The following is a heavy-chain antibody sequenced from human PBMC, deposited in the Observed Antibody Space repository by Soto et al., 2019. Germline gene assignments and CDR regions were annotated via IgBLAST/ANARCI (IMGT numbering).Heavy chain of an antibody. D-gene: IGHD3-22*01. CDR3: ATISNYYDSSGYWDY. V-gene: IGHV3-48*02. CDR2: ISSSSSTI. J-gene: IGHJ4*02. CDR1: GFTFSSYS. Sequence: SGGSLRLSCAASGFTFSSYSMNWVRQAPGKGLEWVSYISSSSSTIYYADSVKGRFTISRDNAKNSLYLQMNSLRDEDTAVYYCATISNYYDSSGYWDYWGQGTLVTVSS.